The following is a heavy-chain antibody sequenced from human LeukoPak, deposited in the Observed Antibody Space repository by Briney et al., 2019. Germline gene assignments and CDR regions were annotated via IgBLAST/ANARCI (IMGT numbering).Heavy chain of an antibody. D-gene: IGHD6-13*01. CDR3: AKDMERYSSSLGDY. J-gene: IGHJ4*02. CDR1: GFTFDDYA. Sequence: AGRSLRLSCAASGFTFDDYAMHWVRQAPGKGLEWVSGISWNSGSIGYADSVKGRFTISRDNAKNSLYLQTNSLRAEDTALYYCAKDMERYSSSLGDYWGQGTLVTVSS. V-gene: IGHV3-9*01. CDR2: ISWNSGSI.